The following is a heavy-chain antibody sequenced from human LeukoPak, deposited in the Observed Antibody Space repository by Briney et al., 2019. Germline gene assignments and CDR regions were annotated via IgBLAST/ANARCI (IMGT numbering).Heavy chain of an antibody. D-gene: IGHD3-10*01. Sequence: GASVKVSCKASGYTFTGYHVHWVRQAPGQGLEWVGRINPNSGVINYAQKFQGRVTMTRHTSITTAHMELSRLRSDDTAVYYCARDRSGILGYYYNGMDVWGQGTTVTVSS. CDR3: ARDRSGILGYYYNGMDV. CDR2: INPNSGVI. J-gene: IGHJ6*02. V-gene: IGHV1-2*06. CDR1: GYTFTGYH.